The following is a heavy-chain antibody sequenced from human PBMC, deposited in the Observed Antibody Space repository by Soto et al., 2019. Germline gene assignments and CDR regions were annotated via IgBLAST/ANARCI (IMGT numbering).Heavy chain of an antibody. J-gene: IGHJ5*02. CDR1: VCSIIRYY. V-gene: IGHV4-59*01. Sequence: ASSTXSLTGSVAVCSIIRYYCILIRHPPGKGLEFIGYAYYSGDTGYNPSLKSRVTMAVDTSKNQASLTLSSVTAADTDVYYCARDPSTYRGGGPGQVKQNWLDNWRKAALVT. CDR2: AYYSGDT. CDR3: ARDPSTYRGGGPGQVKQNWLDN. D-gene: IGHD4-4*01.